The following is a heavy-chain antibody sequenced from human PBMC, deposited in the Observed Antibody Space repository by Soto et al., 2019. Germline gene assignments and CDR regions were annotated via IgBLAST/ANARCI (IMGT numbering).Heavy chain of an antibody. CDR3: ARDLDYGEYDY. J-gene: IGHJ4*02. CDR1: GCTFSSYS. CDR2: ISSSSSYI. Sequence: EVQLVESGGGLVKPGGSLRLSCAASGCTFSSYSMHWVRQAPGKGLEWVSSISSSSSYIYYADSVKGRFTISRYNAKNSLYLQMNSLRAEDTAVYYCARDLDYGEYDYWGQGTLVTVSS. V-gene: IGHV3-21*01. D-gene: IGHD4-17*01.